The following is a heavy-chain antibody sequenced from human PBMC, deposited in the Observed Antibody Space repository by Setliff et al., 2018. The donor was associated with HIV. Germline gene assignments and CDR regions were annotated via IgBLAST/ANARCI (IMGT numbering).Heavy chain of an antibody. J-gene: IGHJ3*02. Sequence: SLKISCKASGYSFTSYWIGWVRQMPGKGLEWMGIIYPADSDTRYSPSFQGQVTISADKSISTAYLQWSSLKASDTAIYYCARHRPYTNSPPGGPSDIWGQGTRVTVSS. CDR2: IYPADSDT. CDR3: ARHRPYTNSPPGGPSDI. V-gene: IGHV5-51*01. D-gene: IGHD6-6*01. CDR1: GYSFTSYW.